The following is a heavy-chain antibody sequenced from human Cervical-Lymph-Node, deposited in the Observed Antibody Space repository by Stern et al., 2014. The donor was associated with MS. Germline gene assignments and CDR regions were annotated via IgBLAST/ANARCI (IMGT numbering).Heavy chain of an antibody. CDR3: ARDPFNY. V-gene: IGHV1-3*01. CDR1: GYTFSSYA. CDR2: INGGNGNT. Sequence: QVQLVQSGADVKKPGASVKVSCKASGYTFSSYALHWVRQAPGQRLEWMGWINGGNGNTKYSQSFQGRVTITRDTSATTVYLELSSLTSEDTAVYFCARDPFNYWGQGTLVTVSS. J-gene: IGHJ4*02.